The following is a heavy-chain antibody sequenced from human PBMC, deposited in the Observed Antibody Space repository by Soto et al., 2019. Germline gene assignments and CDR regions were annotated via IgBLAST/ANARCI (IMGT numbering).Heavy chain of an antibody. Sequence: QVQLQESGPGLVKPSGTLSLTCAVSGGSISSRNWWSWVRQPPGKGLEWIGEIHHSGSTYYNPSLQSRVTMSVDKSTNQFSLKLSSVTAADTAVYYCATSSHDYGNYDYWGQGTLVTVSS. V-gene: IGHV4-4*02. CDR3: ATSSHDYGNYDY. CDR2: IHHSGST. D-gene: IGHD4-17*01. J-gene: IGHJ4*02. CDR1: GGSISSRNW.